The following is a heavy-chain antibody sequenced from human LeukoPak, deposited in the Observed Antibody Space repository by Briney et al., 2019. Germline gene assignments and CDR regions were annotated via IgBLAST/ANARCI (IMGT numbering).Heavy chain of an antibody. CDR1: GGSISSYY. Sequence: SETLSLTCTVSGGSISSYYWSWIRQPPGKGLEWIGHIYYIGNTNYNPSLKSRVTLSADTSKNQLSLQLTSATAADTAVYYCARHRGGYRHGPFEYWGQGTLVTVSS. J-gene: IGHJ4*02. CDR2: IYYIGNT. D-gene: IGHD5-18*01. CDR3: ARHRGGYRHGPFEY. V-gene: IGHV4-59*08.